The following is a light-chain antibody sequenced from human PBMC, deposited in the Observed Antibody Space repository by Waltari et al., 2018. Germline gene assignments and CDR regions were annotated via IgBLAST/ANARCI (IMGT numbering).Light chain of an antibody. CDR1: SRYIGGYNY. CDR3: CSYTSISTVV. Sequence: QSALTQPASVSGSPGQSITISCTGSSRYIGGYNYVPWYQQYPGKAPKVLIYGVYNRPSGVSDRFSGSKLDNTASLTISGLRAEDEAAYFCCSYTSISTVVFGGGTKVTVL. CDR2: GVY. V-gene: IGLV2-14*03. J-gene: IGLJ2*01.